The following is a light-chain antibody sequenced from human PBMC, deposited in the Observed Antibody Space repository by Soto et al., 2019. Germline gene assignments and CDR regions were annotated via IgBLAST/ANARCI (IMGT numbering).Light chain of an antibody. V-gene: IGLV2-14*03. CDR2: DVS. J-gene: IGLJ1*01. CDR3: SSYTSRSTLYV. CDR1: SSDVGGYNY. Sequence: ALTQPASVSGSPGQSITISCTGASSDVGGYNYVSWYQQHPGKAPTLMIYDVSNRPSGVSNRFSGSKSGNTDSLTISGLHAEDEADYYCSSYTSRSTLYVFGTGTKLTVL.